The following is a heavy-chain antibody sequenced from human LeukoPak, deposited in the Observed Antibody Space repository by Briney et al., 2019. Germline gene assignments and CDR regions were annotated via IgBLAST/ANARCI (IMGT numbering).Heavy chain of an antibody. CDR2: IKQDGSEK. CDR1: GFTFSSYW. CDR3: AKIVVAGTNYFDY. V-gene: IGHV3-7*03. J-gene: IGHJ4*02. D-gene: IGHD6-19*01. Sequence: PGGSLRLSCAASGFTFSSYWMSWVRQAPGKGLEWVANIKQDGSEKYYVDSVKGRFTMSRDNAKNSLYLQMNSLRVEDTALYYCAKIVVAGTNYFDYWGQGTLVTVSS.